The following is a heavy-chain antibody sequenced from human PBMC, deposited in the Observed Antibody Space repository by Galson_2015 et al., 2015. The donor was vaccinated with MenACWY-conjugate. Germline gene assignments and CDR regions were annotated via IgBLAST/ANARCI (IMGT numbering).Heavy chain of an antibody. D-gene: IGHD6-13*01. V-gene: IGHV1-2*06. CDR2: INPNSGGG. CDR1: GGTFSNYA. Sequence: SCKASGGTFSNYAISWVRQAPGQGLEWMGRINPNSGGGNFAQKFQGRVTMNRDTSLTTVYMEVTSLRSDDTAVYFCARGPLRAAGDSFDSWGQGTLVIVSS. CDR3: ARGPLRAAGDSFDS. J-gene: IGHJ4*02.